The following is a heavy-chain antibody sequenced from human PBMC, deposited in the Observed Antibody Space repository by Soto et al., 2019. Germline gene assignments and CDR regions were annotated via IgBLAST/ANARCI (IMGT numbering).Heavy chain of an antibody. V-gene: IGHV1-8*01. Sequence: QVQLVQSGAEVKKPGASVKVSCKASGYTFTSYDINWVRQATGQGLEWMGWMNPNSGNTGYAQKFQGRVTMTRNTSISTAYMELSSLRSEDTAVYYCARAFLPDYYDSSGAFDIWGQGTMVTVSS. CDR2: MNPNSGNT. J-gene: IGHJ3*02. D-gene: IGHD3-22*01. CDR3: ARAFLPDYYDSSGAFDI. CDR1: GYTFTSYD.